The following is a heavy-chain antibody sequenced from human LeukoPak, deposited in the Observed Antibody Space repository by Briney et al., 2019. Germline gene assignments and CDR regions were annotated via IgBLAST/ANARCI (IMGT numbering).Heavy chain of an antibody. D-gene: IGHD3-10*01. CDR3: ARKFLGSRGYYFDY. V-gene: IGHV1-18*01. Sequence: ASVKVSCKTSGYSFTNHGISWVRQAPGQGLEWMGWIRVSDGNTDYAQKLQGRVTMTIETSTNTVYMELRSLTSDGTAVYYCARKFLGSRGYYFDYWGQGTLVIVSS. CDR2: IRVSDGNT. J-gene: IGHJ4*02. CDR1: GYSFTNHG.